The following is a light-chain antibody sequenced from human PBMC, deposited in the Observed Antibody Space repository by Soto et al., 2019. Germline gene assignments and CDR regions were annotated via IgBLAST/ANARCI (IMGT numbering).Light chain of an antibody. CDR2: GAS. J-gene: IGKJ2*01. Sequence: DIQMTQSPTSLYASVGDRVTITCRASQGIRNDLAWYQQKAGKAPKRLIYGASNLQSGVPSRFSGRGSGTEFTLTINSLQHEDFATYYCLQHYTDPLTFGQGTKLEI. CDR3: LQHYTDPLT. V-gene: IGKV1-17*01. CDR1: QGIRND.